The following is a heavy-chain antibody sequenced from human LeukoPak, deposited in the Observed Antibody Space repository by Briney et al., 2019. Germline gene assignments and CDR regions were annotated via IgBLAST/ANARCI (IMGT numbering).Heavy chain of an antibody. Sequence: SETLSLTCTVSGGTISSYYWSWIRQPPGKGLEWIGYIYYSGSTNYNPSLKSRVTISVDTSKNQFSLKLSSVTAADTAVYYCAREADYGDYSKSFYYMDVWGKGTTVTVSS. CDR2: IYYSGST. J-gene: IGHJ6*03. V-gene: IGHV4-59*12. CDR3: AREADYGDYSKSFYYMDV. CDR1: GGTISSYY. D-gene: IGHD4-17*01.